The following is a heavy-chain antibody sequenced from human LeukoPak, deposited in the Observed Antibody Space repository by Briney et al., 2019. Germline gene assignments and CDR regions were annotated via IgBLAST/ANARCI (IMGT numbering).Heavy chain of an antibody. V-gene: IGHV1-69-2*01. J-gene: IGHJ4*02. CDR2: VDPEDGET. Sequence: ASVKISCKVSGYTFTDYYMHWVQQAPGKGLEWMGLVDPEDGETIYAEKFQGRVTITVDTSTDTAYMELSSLRSEDTAVYYCATVGGNFNFDYWGQGTLVTVSS. CDR3: ATVGGNFNFDY. CDR1: GYTFTDYY. D-gene: IGHD4-23*01.